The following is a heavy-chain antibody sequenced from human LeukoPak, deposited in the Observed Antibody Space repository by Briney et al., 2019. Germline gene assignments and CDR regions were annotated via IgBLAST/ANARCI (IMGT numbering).Heavy chain of an antibody. V-gene: IGHV1-69*02. D-gene: IGHD3-10*01. Sequence: ASVKVSCKASGGTFNNYNINWVRQAPGQGLEWMGTIIPSFGIPSYAETFKGRVTITADKSTSAAYMELSSLRPEDTAVYYCAREFWGTMVRGGAMDVWVLGTPVIVTS. J-gene: IGHJ6*02. CDR1: GGTFNNYN. CDR3: AREFWGTMVRGGAMDV. CDR2: IIPSFGIP.